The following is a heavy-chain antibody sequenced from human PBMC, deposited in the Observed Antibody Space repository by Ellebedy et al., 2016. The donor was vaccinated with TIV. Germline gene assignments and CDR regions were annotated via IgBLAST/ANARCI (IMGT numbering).Heavy chain of an antibody. Sequence: GGSLRLXXVASGFTFSTYGMHWVRQAPGKGLEWVALIWYDGGNIYYADSVKGRFTISRDNSKNTLYLQMNSLRAEDTALYYCAKEGPWFGESWDSWGQGTLVTVSS. V-gene: IGHV3-33*06. J-gene: IGHJ4*02. CDR1: GFTFSTYG. CDR2: IWYDGGNI. CDR3: AKEGPWFGESWDS. D-gene: IGHD3-10*01.